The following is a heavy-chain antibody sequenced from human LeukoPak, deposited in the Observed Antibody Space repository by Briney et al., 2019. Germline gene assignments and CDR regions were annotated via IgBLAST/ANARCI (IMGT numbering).Heavy chain of an antibody. J-gene: IGHJ4*02. CDR1: GGSISSYY. D-gene: IGHD3-16*01. Sequence: SETLSLTCTVSGGSISSYYWSWIRQPAGKGLEWIGRIYTSGSTNYNPSLKSRVTMSVDTSKNQFSLKLSSVTAADTVVYYCARETSYDYVWGKTTYYFDYWGQGTLVTVSS. CDR3: ARETSYDYVWGKTTYYFDY. CDR2: IYTSGST. V-gene: IGHV4-4*07.